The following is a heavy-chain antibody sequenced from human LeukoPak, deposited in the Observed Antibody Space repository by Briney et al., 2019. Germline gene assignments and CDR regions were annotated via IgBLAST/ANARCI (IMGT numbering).Heavy chain of an antibody. J-gene: IGHJ4*02. V-gene: IGHV3-53*01. D-gene: IGHD1-1*01. CDR2: IYSGGST. CDR3: VKLRTGTATNFDY. CDR1: GFTVSTNY. Sequence: PGGSLRLSCAASGFTVSTNYMSWVRQAPGKGLEWVSVIYSGGSTDYADSVKGRFTISRDNSQNTLYLQMNSLRAGDTAIYYCVKLRTGTATNFDYWGQGTLVTVSS.